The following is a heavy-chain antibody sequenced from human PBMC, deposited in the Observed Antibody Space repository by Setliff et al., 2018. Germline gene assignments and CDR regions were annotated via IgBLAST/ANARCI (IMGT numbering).Heavy chain of an antibody. J-gene: IGHJ4*02. CDR1: GFTFSSYA. V-gene: IGHV3-23*01. Sequence: PGGSLRLSCAASGFTFSSYAITWVRQAPGKGLEWVSMISGPAGGNTYYADSVRGRFTISRDTSKNTLFLQMDRLRAEDTALYYCAPHPNLNGDFWGQGTLVTVSS. CDR3: APHPNLNGDF. CDR2: ISGPAGGNT.